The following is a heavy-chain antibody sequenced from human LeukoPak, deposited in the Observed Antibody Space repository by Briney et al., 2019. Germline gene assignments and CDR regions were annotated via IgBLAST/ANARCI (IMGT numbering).Heavy chain of an antibody. Sequence: GGSLRLSCAASGFTFSSYSMNWVRQAPGKGLEWVSTISGSGVSTYYADSVKGRFTISRDNSKNTLYLQMNSLRAEDTAVYYCALHGGSIWGQGTMVTVSS. CDR1: GFTFSSYS. D-gene: IGHD6-25*01. CDR3: ALHGGSI. CDR2: ISGSGVST. J-gene: IGHJ3*02. V-gene: IGHV3-23*01.